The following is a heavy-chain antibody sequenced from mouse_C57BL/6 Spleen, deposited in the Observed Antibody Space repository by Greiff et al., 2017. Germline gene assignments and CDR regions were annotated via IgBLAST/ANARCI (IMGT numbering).Heavy chain of an antibody. D-gene: IGHD1-1*01. Sequence: QVQLKESDAELVKPGASVKISCKVSGYTFTDHTIHWMKQRPEQGLEWIGYIYPSYGSTKYNEKFKGKATLTADKSSSTAYMQLNSLTSEDSAVYFCARSQFITTVVPRNFDGWGTGTTVTVAS. V-gene: IGHV1-78*01. J-gene: IGHJ1*03. CDR1: GYTFTDHT. CDR2: IYPSYGST. CDR3: ARSQFITTVVPRNFDG.